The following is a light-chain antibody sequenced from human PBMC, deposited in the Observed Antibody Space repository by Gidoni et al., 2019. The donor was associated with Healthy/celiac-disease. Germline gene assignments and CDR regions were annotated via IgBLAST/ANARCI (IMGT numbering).Light chain of an antibody. CDR3: QQSYSTPFT. Sequence: DIQMTQSPSSLSASVGDRVTITCRASQSISSYLNWYQQKPGKAHKLLIYAAYSLQSGVPSRFMGSGSGTDFTRTISSLQPEDFATYYCQQSYSTPFTFGPGTKVDIK. CDR2: AAY. CDR1: QSISSY. J-gene: IGKJ3*01. V-gene: IGKV1-39*01.